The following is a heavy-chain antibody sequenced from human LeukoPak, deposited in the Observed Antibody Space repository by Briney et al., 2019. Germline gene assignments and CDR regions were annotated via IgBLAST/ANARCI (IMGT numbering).Heavy chain of an antibody. CDR3: AKDHVGYYLSY. CDR2: ISFDGSNE. V-gene: IGHV3-30-3*01. D-gene: IGHD1-26*01. J-gene: IGHJ4*02. CDR1: GFSFRSYG. Sequence: PGGSLRLPCSASGFSFRSYGVQWLRQAPGKGLEWVAVISFDGSNEYYADSVKGRFTSSRDKSKNTLYLQMNSLRADDTAVYYCAKDHVGYYLSYGGRETLVTVSS.